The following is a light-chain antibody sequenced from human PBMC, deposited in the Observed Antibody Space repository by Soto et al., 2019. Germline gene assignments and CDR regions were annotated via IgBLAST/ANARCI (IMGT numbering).Light chain of an antibody. CDR1: QSVSSSY. CDR2: GVS. J-gene: IGKJ5*01. V-gene: IGKV3-20*01. Sequence: EIVLTQSPGTLSLSPGERATLSCRASQSVSSSYLAWYQQKPGQAPRLLIYGVSNRATSIPDRFSGSGSGTEFTLTISSLQSEDLAVYYCQQYNNWPPITFGQGTRLEIK. CDR3: QQYNNWPPIT.